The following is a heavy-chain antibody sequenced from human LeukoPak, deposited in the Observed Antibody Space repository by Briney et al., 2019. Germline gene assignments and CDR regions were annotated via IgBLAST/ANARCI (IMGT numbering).Heavy chain of an antibody. J-gene: IGHJ3*02. CDR1: GFTFNNYA. V-gene: IGHV3-23*01. CDR2: ILGSGDST. D-gene: IGHD3-3*01. CDR3: ASHYDSHDAFDI. Sequence: PGGSLRLSCAASGFTFNNYAMSWVRQAPGKGLGWVSGILGSGDSTYHADSVKGRFTISRDNSKNTLYLQMNSLRADDTAVYYCASHYDSHDAFDIWGQGTMVTVSS.